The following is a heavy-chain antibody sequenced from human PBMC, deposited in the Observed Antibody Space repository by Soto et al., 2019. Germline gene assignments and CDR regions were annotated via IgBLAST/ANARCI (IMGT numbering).Heavy chain of an antibody. V-gene: IGHV3-30*18. Sequence: QVQLVESGGGVVQPGRSLRLSCAASGFTFSSYGMHWVRQAPGKGLEWVAVISYDGSNKNYADSVKGRFTISIDNSKNTLYLQMNSLSAEDTAVYYCAKDWRRRGGYASSFDYWVQGTLVTVSS. D-gene: IGHD2-2*01. CDR1: GFTFSSYG. CDR3: AKDWRRRGGYASSFDY. J-gene: IGHJ4*02. CDR2: ISYDGSNK.